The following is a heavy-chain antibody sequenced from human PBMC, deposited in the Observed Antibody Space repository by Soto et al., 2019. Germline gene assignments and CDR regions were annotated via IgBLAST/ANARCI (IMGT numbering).Heavy chain of an antibody. V-gene: IGHV4-39*01. CDR2: IYYSGST. Sequence: PSETLSLTCTVSGGSISSSSYYWGWIRQPPGKGLEWIGSIYYSGSTYYNPSLKSRVTISVDTSKNQFSLKLSSVTAADTAVYYCARLYYCSGGSCYEGPWFDPWGQGTLVTVSS. J-gene: IGHJ5*02. D-gene: IGHD2-15*01. CDR1: GGSISSSSYY. CDR3: ARLYYCSGGSCYEGPWFDP.